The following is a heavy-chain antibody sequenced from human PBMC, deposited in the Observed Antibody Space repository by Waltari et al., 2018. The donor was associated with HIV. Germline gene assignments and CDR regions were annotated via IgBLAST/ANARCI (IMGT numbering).Heavy chain of an antibody. CDR3: VRDDPGYVAIDY. CDR1: GFNFRRFR. J-gene: IGHJ4*02. Sequence: LVQSGGGEVQEGGSLVLSCSGSGFNFRRFRVNWVRQTPRRGFELVVSLRRDTYEANYLASVRGRFIISRDNAKSSAYLEMTSLRVEDTATYYCVRDDPGYVAIDYWGQGSQVVVS. V-gene: IGHV3-7*03. CDR2: LRRDTYEA. D-gene: IGHD2-15*01.